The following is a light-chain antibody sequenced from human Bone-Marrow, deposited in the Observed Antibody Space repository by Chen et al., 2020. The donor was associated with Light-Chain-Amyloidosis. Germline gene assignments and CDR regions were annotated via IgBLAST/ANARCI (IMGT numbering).Light chain of an antibody. V-gene: IGKV3D-20*01. CDR1: ESVSSNY. CDR2: DAS. J-gene: IGKJ3*01. Sequence: EIVLTQSPATLSLSPGERATLSCGASESVSSNYVAWYQVRPGLAPRLVIYDASRRATGIPDSFSGSGSGTDFTLTIRRLEPEDSEIYYCQQYGSSPFTFGPGAKVDLK. CDR3: QQYGSSPFT.